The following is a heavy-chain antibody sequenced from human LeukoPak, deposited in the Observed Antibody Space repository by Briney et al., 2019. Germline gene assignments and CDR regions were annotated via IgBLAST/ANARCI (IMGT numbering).Heavy chain of an antibody. Sequence: GTSLRLSCVASGFTFSTYGMHWVRQAPGKGVEWGAVISHDGNNKYYVDSVKGRFTISRDNSKNTLYLQMNTLRVEDTAVYYCARDWGNWGYGWYFDHWGQGTLVTVSS. CDR3: ARDWGNWGYGWYFDH. V-gene: IGHV3-30*03. CDR1: GFTFSTYG. CDR2: ISHDGNNK. J-gene: IGHJ4*02. D-gene: IGHD7-27*01.